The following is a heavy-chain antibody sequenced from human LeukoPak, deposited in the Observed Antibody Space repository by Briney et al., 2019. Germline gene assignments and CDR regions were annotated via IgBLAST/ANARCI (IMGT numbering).Heavy chain of an antibody. V-gene: IGHV3-21*01. J-gene: IGHJ4*02. CDR3: ASYFWSGSRYYFDY. Sequence: GGSLRLSCAASGFTFSSYSMNWVRQAPGKGLEWVSSISSSSSYIYYADSVKGRFTISRDNAKNSLYLQMNSLRAEDTAVYYCASYFWSGSRYYFDYWGQGALVTVSS. CDR2: ISSSSSYI. D-gene: IGHD3-3*01. CDR1: GFTFSSYS.